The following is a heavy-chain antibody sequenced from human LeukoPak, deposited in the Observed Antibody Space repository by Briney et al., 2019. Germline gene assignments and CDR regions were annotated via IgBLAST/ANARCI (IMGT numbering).Heavy chain of an antibody. V-gene: IGHV4-30-2*01. Sequence: SETLSLTCAVSGGSISSGGYSWSWIRQPPGKGLEWIGYIYHSGSTYYNPSLKSRVTISVDRSKNQFSLKLSSVTAADTAVYCCARDSGSRFDPWGQGTLVTVSS. D-gene: IGHD3-22*01. CDR2: IYHSGST. CDR1: GGSISSGGYS. J-gene: IGHJ5*02. CDR3: ARDSGSRFDP.